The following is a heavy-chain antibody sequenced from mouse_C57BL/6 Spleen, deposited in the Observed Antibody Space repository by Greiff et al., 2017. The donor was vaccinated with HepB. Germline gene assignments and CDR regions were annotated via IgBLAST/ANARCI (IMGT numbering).Heavy chain of an antibody. Sequence: EVQLQESGGGLVQPKGSLKLSCAASGFSFNTYAMNWVRQAPGKGLEWVARIRSKSNNYATYYADSVKDRFTISRDDSESMLYLQMNNLKTEDTAMYYCVRGDWYFDYWGQGTTLTVSS. CDR1: GFSFNTYA. J-gene: IGHJ2*01. CDR3: VRGDWYFDY. V-gene: IGHV10-1*01. D-gene: IGHD4-1*01. CDR2: IRSKSNNYAT.